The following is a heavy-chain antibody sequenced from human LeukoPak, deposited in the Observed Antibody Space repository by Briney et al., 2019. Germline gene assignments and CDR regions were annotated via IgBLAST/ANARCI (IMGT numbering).Heavy chain of an antibody. CDR3: AKSIDSSGSAEYFQH. V-gene: IGHV3-30*18. D-gene: IGHD3-22*01. Sequence: PGRSLRLSCAASGFTFSSYGMHWVRQAPGKGLEWVAVISYDGSNKYYADSVKGRFTISRDNSKNTLYLQMNSLRAEDTAVYYCAKSIDSSGSAEYFQHWGQGTLVTVSS. CDR2: ISYDGSNK. CDR1: GFTFSSYG. J-gene: IGHJ1*01.